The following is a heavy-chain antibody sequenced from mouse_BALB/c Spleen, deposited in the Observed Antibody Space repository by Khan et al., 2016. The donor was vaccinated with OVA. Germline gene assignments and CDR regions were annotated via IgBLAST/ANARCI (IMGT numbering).Heavy chain of an antibody. CDR1: GYSITSGYA. CDR2: ISYSGGT. CDR3: AEGNYYGYYIDY. J-gene: IGHJ2*01. D-gene: IGHD1-2*01. Sequence: EVQLQESGPGLVKPSQSLSLTCTVTGYSITSGYAWNWIRQFPGNKLEWMGYISYSGGTSYNPSLKSRISITRDTSKNQFFLQLNSVTTEDTAAYYCAEGNYYGYYIDYWGQGTTVTVSS. V-gene: IGHV3-2*02.